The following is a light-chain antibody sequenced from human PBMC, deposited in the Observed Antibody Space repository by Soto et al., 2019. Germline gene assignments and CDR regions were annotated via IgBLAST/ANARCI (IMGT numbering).Light chain of an antibody. J-gene: IGKJ2*01. CDR1: QSISSN. CDR3: QQSYSIPYT. CDR2: AAS. V-gene: IGKV1-39*01. Sequence: DIQMTQSASSLSASVGDRVTITCRASQSISSNLNWHQQKAGKAPKVLIYAASSLQGGVPSRFSGSGSGTDFTLTISSLQPEDFATDDCQQSYSIPYTFGQGTKLEIK.